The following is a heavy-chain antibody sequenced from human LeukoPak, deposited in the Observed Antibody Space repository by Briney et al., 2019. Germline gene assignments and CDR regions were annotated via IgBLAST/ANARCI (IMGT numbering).Heavy chain of an antibody. V-gene: IGHV4-59*01. CDR1: GGSIGYYY. CDR3: ARGGYDFWSGYYPYYYMDV. J-gene: IGHJ6*03. D-gene: IGHD3-3*01. CDR2: IYYSGST. Sequence: SETLSLTCTVSGGSIGYYYWSWIRQPPGKGLEWIGYIYYSGSTNYNPSLKSRVTISVDTSKNQFSLKLSSVTAADTAVYYCARGGYDFWSGYYPYYYMDVWGKGTTVTVSS.